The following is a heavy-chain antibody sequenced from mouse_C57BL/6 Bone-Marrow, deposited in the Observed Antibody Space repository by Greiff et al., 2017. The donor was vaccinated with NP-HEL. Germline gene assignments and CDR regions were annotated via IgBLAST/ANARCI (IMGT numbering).Heavy chain of an antibody. CDR1: GFSLTSYA. V-gene: IGHV2-9-1*01. CDR3: ARKRTSLYYDYDSYWYFDV. D-gene: IGHD2-4*01. CDR2: IWTGGGT. Sequence: VKLVESGPGLVAPSQSLSITCTVSGFSLTSYAISWVRQPPGKGLEWLGVIWTGGGTNYNSALKSRLSISKDNSKSQVFLKMNSLQTDDTARYYCARKRTSLYYDYDSYWYFDVWGTGTTVTVSS. J-gene: IGHJ1*03.